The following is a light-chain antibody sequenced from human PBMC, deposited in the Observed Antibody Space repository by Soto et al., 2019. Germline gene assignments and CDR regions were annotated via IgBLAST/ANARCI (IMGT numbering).Light chain of an antibody. Sequence: EIVMTQSLATLSVSPGERATLSCRASQNVGNNLVWYQQKPGQAPRLLIYGASTRAAGIPARFSGSGSGTDFTLTISSLEPEDFAVYYCQQRSNWPPSFGQGTRLEIK. CDR3: QQRSNWPPS. CDR1: QNVGNN. CDR2: GAS. V-gene: IGKV3-11*01. J-gene: IGKJ5*01.